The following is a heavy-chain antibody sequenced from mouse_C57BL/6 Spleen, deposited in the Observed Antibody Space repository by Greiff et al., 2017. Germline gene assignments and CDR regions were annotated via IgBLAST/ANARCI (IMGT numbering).Heavy chain of an antibody. CDR3: AREGDYDGRFAY. J-gene: IGHJ3*01. V-gene: IGHV1-82*01. Sequence: QVQLKESGPELVKPGASVKISCKASGYAFSSSWMNWVKQRPGKGLEWIGRIYPGDGDTNYNGKFKGKATLTADKSSSTAYMQLSSLTSEDSAVYFCAREGDYDGRFAYWGQGTLVTVSA. CDR2: IYPGDGDT. CDR1: GYAFSSSW. D-gene: IGHD2-4*01.